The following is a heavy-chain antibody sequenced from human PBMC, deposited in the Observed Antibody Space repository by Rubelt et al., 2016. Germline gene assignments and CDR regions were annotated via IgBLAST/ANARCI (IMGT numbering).Heavy chain of an antibody. Sequence: ESGPGLVKPSETLSLTCTVSGGSISSYYWSWIRQPAGKGLEWIGRIYTSGSTNYNPSLKSRVTMSVDTSKNQFSLKLSSVTAADTAVYYCARGDPDRGSRTVTLDYWGQGTLVTVSP. V-gene: IGHV4-4*07. CDR3: ARGDPDRGSRTVTLDY. D-gene: IGHD4-17*01. CDR2: IYTSGST. J-gene: IGHJ4*02. CDR1: GGSISSYY.